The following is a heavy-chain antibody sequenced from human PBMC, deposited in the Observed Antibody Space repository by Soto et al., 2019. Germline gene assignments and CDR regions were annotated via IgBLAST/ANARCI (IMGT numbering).Heavy chain of an antibody. D-gene: IGHD6-13*01. CDR3: AKEGPSWSYDY. V-gene: IGHV3-30*18. J-gene: IGHJ4*02. CDR1: GFTFSSYG. CDR2: ISYDGSNK. Sequence: GGSLRLSCAASGFTFSSYGMHWVRQAPGKGLEWVAVISYDGSNKYYADSVKGRFTISRDNSKNTLYLQMNSLRAEDTAVYYCAKEGPSWSYDYWGQGTLVTVSS.